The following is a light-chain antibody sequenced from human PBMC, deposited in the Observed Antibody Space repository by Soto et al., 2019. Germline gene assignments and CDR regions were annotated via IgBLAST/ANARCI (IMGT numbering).Light chain of an antibody. CDR2: KAS. CDR3: QEYESYSWT. Sequence: DIQMTQSPSTLSASVGDRVTITCRASQSISSRLAWYQQKPGKVPKLLIYKASSLESGVPSRFSGSGSGTEFTLTISSLQPDDFANYYCQEYESYSWTFGQGTKVEI. J-gene: IGKJ1*01. V-gene: IGKV1-5*03. CDR1: QSISSR.